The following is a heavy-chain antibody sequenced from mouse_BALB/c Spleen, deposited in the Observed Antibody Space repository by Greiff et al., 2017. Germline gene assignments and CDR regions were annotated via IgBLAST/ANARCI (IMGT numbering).Heavy chain of an antibody. CDR1: GYTFPDYH. CDR2: IYPYNGGT. CDR3: ARDPFDGSDY. V-gene: IGHV1S29*02. D-gene: IGHD2-3*01. Sequence: EVQLHQSGPELVKPGASVKISCKASGYTFPDYHMHWVKQSHGKSLEWIGYIYPYNGGTGYNQKFKSKATLTVDNSSSTAYMELRSLTSEDSAVYYCARDPFDGSDYWGQGTTLTVSA. J-gene: IGHJ2*01.